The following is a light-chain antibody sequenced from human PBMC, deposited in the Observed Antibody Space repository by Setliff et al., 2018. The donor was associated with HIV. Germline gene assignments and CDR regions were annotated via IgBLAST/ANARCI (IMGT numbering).Light chain of an antibody. CDR1: SSDVGGYNY. J-gene: IGLJ1*01. Sequence: QSALAQPPSASGSPGQSVTISCTGTSSDVGGYNYVSWYQHHPGRPPKLLIYEVNQRPSGVPDRFSGSKSGNTASLTVSGLQAEDEADYYCSSYTSNNSGVFGTGTKVTVL. CDR2: EVN. CDR3: SSYTSNNSGV. V-gene: IGLV2-8*01.